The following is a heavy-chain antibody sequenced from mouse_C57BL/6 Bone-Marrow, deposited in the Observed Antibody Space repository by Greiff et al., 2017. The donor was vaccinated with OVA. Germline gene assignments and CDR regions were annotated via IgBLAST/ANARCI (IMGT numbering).Heavy chain of an antibody. CDR1: GYTFTSYG. V-gene: IGHV1-81*01. D-gene: IGHD2-1*01. CDR3: ARGRGLLPFLDY. J-gene: IGHJ4*01. CDR2: IYPRSGNT. Sequence: VMLVESGAELARPGASVKLSCKASGYTFTSYGISWVKQRTGQGLEWIGEIYPRSGNTYYNEKFKGKATLTADKSSSTAYMELRSLTSEDSAVYFCARGRGLLPFLDYWGQGTSVTVSS.